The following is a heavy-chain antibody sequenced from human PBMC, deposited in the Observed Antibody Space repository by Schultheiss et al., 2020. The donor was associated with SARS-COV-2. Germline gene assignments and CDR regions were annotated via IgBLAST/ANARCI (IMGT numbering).Heavy chain of an antibody. J-gene: IGHJ5*02. V-gene: IGHV4-34*01. D-gene: IGHD3-3*01. Sequence: SETLSLTCTVSGGSISSYYWSWIRQPPGKGLEWIGEINHSGSTNYNPSLKSRVTISVDTSKNQFSLKLSSVTAADTAVYYCATRVWSGYYGDNWFDPWGQGTLVTVSS. CDR2: INHSGST. CDR3: ATRVWSGYYGDNWFDP. CDR1: GGSISSYY.